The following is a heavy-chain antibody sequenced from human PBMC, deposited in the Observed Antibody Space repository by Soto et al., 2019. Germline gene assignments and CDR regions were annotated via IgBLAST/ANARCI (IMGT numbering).Heavy chain of an antibody. V-gene: IGHV1-69*04. CDR2: VNPIVSMS. Sequence: QVQLVQSGAEVKRPGSSVKVSCKASGDTFNFYSINWVRQAPGLGLEWMGRVNPIVSMSNYAQKFQGRVTMTADKSTSTAYMELRSLRSDDTAVYYCARDRPTSSIRARDYYYAMDVWGQGTTVTVSS. D-gene: IGHD6-6*01. CDR1: GDTFNFYS. J-gene: IGHJ6*02. CDR3: ARDRPTSSIRARDYYYAMDV.